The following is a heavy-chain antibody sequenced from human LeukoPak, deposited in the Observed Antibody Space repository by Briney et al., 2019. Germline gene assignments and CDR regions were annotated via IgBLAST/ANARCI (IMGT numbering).Heavy chain of an antibody. D-gene: IGHD6-13*01. CDR3: AKECLIGYSSSHYDY. Sequence: GGSLRLSCAASGFTFSSYAMSWVRQAPGKGLEWVSAISGSGGSTYYTDSVKGRFTISRDNSKNTLYLQMNSLRAEDTAVYYCAKECLIGYSSSHYDYWGQGTLVTVSS. J-gene: IGHJ4*02. V-gene: IGHV3-23*01. CDR2: ISGSGGST. CDR1: GFTFSSYA.